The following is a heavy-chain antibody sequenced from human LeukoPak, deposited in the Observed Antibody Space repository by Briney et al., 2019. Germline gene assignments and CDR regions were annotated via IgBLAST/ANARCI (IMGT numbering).Heavy chain of an antibody. D-gene: IGHD3-10*01. CDR2: INHSGST. J-gene: IGHJ4*02. CDR1: GGSFSGYY. Sequence: SETLSLTCAVYGGSFSGYYWSWIRQPPGKGLEWIGEINHSGSTNYNPSLKSRVTTSVDTSKNQFSLKLSSVTAADTAVYYCARVSLVRGVGYWGQGTLVTVSS. V-gene: IGHV4-34*01. CDR3: ARVSLVRGVGY.